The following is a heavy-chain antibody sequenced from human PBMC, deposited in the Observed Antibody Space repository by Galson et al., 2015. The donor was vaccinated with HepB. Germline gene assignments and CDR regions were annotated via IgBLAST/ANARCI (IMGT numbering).Heavy chain of an antibody. CDR3: ARDSPSSDSSSWYSRDDAFDI. D-gene: IGHD6-13*01. CDR1: GGSISSYY. V-gene: IGHV4-59*01. CDR2: IYYSGST. Sequence: ETLSLTCTVSGGSISSYYWSWIRQPPGKGLEWIGYIYYSGSTNYNPSLKSRVTISVDTSKNQFSLKLSSVTAADTAVYYCARDSPSSDSSSWYSRDDAFDIWGQGTMVTVSS. J-gene: IGHJ3*02.